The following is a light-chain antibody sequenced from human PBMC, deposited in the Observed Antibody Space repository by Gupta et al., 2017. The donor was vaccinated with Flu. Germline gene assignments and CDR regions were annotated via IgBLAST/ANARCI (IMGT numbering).Light chain of an antibody. CDR3: QQYDDWPYT. CDR1: QSISSS. V-gene: IGKV3-15*01. CDR2: GAS. Sequence: EIVMTQSPGTLSVSPGERATLSCRASQSISSSLAWYQQKPGQAPRLLIYGASTRATGIPARFSGSVSGTEFSLSISSLQSEDFAVYYCQQYDDWPYTFGQGTKLQIK. J-gene: IGKJ2*01.